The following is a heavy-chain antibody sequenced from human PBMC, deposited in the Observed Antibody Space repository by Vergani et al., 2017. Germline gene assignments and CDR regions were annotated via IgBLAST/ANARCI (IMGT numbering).Heavy chain of an antibody. CDR3: ARGGLWFGGLFHGWFDP. D-gene: IGHD3-10*01. V-gene: IGHV1-2*02. CDR2: INPNSGGT. Sequence: QVQLVQSGAEVKKPGASVKVSCKASGYTFTGYYMHWVRQAPGQGLEWMGWINPNSGGTNYAQKFPGRVTMTRDTSISTAYMELSRLRADDTAVYYCARGGLWFGGLFHGWFDPWGQGTLVTVSS. CDR1: GYTFTGYY. J-gene: IGHJ5*02.